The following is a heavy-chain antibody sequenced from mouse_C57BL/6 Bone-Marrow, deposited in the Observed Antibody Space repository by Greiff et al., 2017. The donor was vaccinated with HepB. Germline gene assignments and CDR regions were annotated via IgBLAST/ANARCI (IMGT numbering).Heavy chain of an antibody. CDR1: GFTFSSYG. J-gene: IGHJ4*01. D-gene: IGHD1-1*01. CDR3: ARHYGSSYYAMDY. Sequence: EVMLVESGGDLVKPGGSLKLSCAASGFTFSSYGMSWVRQTPDKRLEWVATISSGGSYTYYPDSVKGRFTISRDNAKNTLYLQMSSLKSEDTAMYYCARHYGSSYYAMDYWGQGTSVTVSS. V-gene: IGHV5-6*01. CDR2: ISSGGSYT.